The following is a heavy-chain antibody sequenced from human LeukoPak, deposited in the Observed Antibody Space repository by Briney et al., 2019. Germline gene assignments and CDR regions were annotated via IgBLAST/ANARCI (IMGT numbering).Heavy chain of an antibody. D-gene: IGHD1-26*01. CDR3: ARQAYSGSYYPAGYYFDY. CDR2: IYPGDSDT. J-gene: IGHJ4*02. CDR1: GYSFTSYW. V-gene: IGHV5-51*01. Sequence: GESLKISCKGSGYSFTSYWIGWVRQMPGKGLEWMGIIYPGDSDTRYSPSFQGQVTISADKSISTAYLQWSSLKASDTAMYYCARQAYSGSYYPAGYYFDYWGQGTLVTVSS.